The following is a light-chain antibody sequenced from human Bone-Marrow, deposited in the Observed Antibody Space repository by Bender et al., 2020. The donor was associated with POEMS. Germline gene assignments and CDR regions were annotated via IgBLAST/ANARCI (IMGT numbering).Light chain of an antibody. CDR3: CSYTNSITWV. Sequence: QSALTQPASVSGSPGQSIAISCTGTSSDVGAYNYVSWYQQHPGKAPKLLISEVSVRPSGVSSRFSASTSGNTASLTISGLQADDAADYYCCSYTNSITWVFGGGTRLTVL. J-gene: IGLJ3*02. CDR1: SSDVGAYNY. CDR2: EVS. V-gene: IGLV2-14*03.